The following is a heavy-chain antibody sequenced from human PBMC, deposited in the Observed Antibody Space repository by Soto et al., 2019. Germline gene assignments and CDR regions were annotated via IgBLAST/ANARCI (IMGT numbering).Heavy chain of an antibody. V-gene: IGHV4-30-4*01. D-gene: IGHD2-2*01. CDR3: AQCSSTSCYVADYYGMDV. CDR1: GGSISSGDYY. Sequence: SETLSLTCTVSGGSISSGDYYWSWIRQPPGKGLEWIGYIYYSGSTYYNPSLKSRVTISVDTSKNQFSLKLSSVTAADTAVYYCAQCSSTSCYVADYYGMDVWGQGTTVTVSS. CDR2: IYYSGST. J-gene: IGHJ6*02.